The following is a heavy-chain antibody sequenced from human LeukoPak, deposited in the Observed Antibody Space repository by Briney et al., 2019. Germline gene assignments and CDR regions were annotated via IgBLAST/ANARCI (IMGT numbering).Heavy chain of an antibody. D-gene: IGHD3-22*01. V-gene: IGHV3-7*01. Sequence: GGSLRLSCAASGFTFSTYWMSWVRQAPGKGLEWVANIKEDGSEKYYGDSVKGRFTISRDNAKSSLYLEMNSLRVEDTAVYYCARDSSGYQWGQGTLVTVSS. J-gene: IGHJ4*02. CDR1: GFTFSTYW. CDR3: ARDSSGYQ. CDR2: IKEDGSEK.